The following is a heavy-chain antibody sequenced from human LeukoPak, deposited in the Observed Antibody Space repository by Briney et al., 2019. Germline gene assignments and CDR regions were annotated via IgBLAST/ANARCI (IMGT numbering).Heavy chain of an antibody. CDR3: AREPSGTYWLDC. V-gene: IGHV3-66*02. CDR1: GFTVSTTY. J-gene: IGHJ4*02. Sequence: PGGSLRLSCAASGFTVSTTYMNWVRQAPGKGPEWVSVIYRGGNTYYADSVKGRFTISRDDSKNMVYLQMNSLRLEDSAVYYCAREPSGTYWLDCWGQGTLVTVSS. CDR2: IYRGGNT. D-gene: IGHD1-26*01.